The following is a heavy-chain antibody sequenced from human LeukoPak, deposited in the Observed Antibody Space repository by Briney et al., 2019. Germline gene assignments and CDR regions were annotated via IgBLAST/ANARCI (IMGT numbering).Heavy chain of an antibody. D-gene: IGHD3-10*02. CDR1: GFTFSSYS. J-gene: IGHJ4*02. Sequence: GGSLRLSCAASGFTFSSYSMNWVRQAPGKGLEWVSSISSSSSYIYYADSVKGRFTISRDNAKNSPYLQMNSLRAEDTAVYYCARGTMFPYYFDYWGQGTLVTVSS. CDR3: ARGTMFPYYFDY. V-gene: IGHV3-21*01. CDR2: ISSSSSYI.